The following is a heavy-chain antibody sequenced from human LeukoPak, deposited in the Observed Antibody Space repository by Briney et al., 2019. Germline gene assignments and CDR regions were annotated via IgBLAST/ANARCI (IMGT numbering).Heavy chain of an antibody. D-gene: IGHD4-17*01. CDR1: GGSISSSSYY. V-gene: IGHV4-39*01. CDR3: ARSYGDFASTNWFDP. CDR2: MYYSGST. Sequence: PSETLSLTCTVSGGSISSSSYYWGWIRQPPGKGLEWIGSMYYSGSTYYNPSLKSRVTISVDTSKNQFSLKLSSVTAADTAVYYCARSYGDFASTNWFDPWGHGTLVTVSS. J-gene: IGHJ5*02.